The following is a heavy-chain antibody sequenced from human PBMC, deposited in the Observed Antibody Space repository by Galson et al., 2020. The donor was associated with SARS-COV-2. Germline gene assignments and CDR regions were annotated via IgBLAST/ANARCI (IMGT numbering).Heavy chain of an antibody. D-gene: IGHD2-2*01. J-gene: IGHJ4*02. CDR3: ARDPIVVVPAAGEGFDY. V-gene: IGHV4-39*07. Sequence: SETLSLTCTVSGGSISSSSYYWGWIRQPPGKGLEWIGSIYYSGSTYYNPSLKSRVTISVDTSKNQFSLKLSSVTAADTAVYYCARDPIVVVPAAGEGFDYWGQGTLVTVSS. CDR2: IYYSGST. CDR1: GGSISSSSYY.